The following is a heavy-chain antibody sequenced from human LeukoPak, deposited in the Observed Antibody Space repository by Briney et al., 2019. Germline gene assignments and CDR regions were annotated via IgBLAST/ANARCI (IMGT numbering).Heavy chain of an antibody. D-gene: IGHD2-2*01. CDR3: ARDAGYCSSTSCYPGWFDP. CDR1: GGTFSSYA. V-gene: IGHV1-69*06. CDR2: IIPIFGTA. Sequence: GASVKVSCKASGGTFSSYAISWVRQAPGQGLEWMGGIIPIFGTANHAQKFQGRVTITADKSTSTAYMELSSLRSEDTAVYYCARDAGYCSSTSCYPGWFDPWGQGTLVTVSS. J-gene: IGHJ5*02.